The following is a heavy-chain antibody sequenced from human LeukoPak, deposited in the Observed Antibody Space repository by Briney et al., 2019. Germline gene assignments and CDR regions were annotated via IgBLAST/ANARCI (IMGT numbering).Heavy chain of an antibody. Sequence: SETLSLTCTVSGGSISSGSYYWSWIRQPAGKGLEWIGRIYTGGSTNYNPSLKSRVTISVDTSKNQFSLKLSSVTAADTAVYYCASAEGAFDIWGQGTMVTVSS. CDR2: IYTGGST. CDR3: ASAEGAFDI. J-gene: IGHJ3*02. CDR1: GGSISSGSYY. V-gene: IGHV4-61*02.